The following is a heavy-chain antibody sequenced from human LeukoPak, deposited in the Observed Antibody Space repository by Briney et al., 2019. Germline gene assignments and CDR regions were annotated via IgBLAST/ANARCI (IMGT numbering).Heavy chain of an antibody. V-gene: IGHV3-7*01. J-gene: IGHJ1*01. CDR3: ARWRSQPSEFDL. Sequence: GGSLTLSCAGSGWTFSSHWRGWVRQPPGKGLEWVAHINQDGSQKYYVDSVDGRFAIYRDNAKTSLYLQLNSLRAEDTAIYYCARWRSQPSEFDLWGQGTLPRISS. CDR2: INQDGSQK. D-gene: IGHD3-9*01. CDR1: GWTFSSHW.